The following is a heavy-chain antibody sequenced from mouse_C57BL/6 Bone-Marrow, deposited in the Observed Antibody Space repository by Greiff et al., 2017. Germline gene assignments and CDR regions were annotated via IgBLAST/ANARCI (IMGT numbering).Heavy chain of an antibody. V-gene: IGHV1-81*01. CDR3: ARSKDYYGSRNVDV. Sequence: QVQLQQSGAELVRPGASVKMSCKASGYTFTSYGISWVKQRTGQGLEWIGEIYPRSGHTYYNEKFKGKATLTADKSSSTAYMELRSLTSEDSAVYFCARSKDYYGSRNVDVWDTGTTVTV. CDR2: IYPRSGHT. J-gene: IGHJ1*03. D-gene: IGHD1-1*01. CDR1: GYTFTSYG.